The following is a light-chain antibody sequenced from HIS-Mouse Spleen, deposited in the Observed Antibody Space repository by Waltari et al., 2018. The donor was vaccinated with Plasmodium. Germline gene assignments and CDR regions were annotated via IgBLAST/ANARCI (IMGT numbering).Light chain of an antibody. J-gene: IGKJ4*01. CDR3: QQYYSTPLT. V-gene: IGKV4-1*01. Sequence: DIVMTQSPDSLAVSLVERATINCKSSLSVFYSSNTKNYLSWYQQKPGQPPKLLIYWASTRESGVPDRFSGSGSGTDFTLTISSLQAEDVAVYYCQQYYSTPLTFGGGTKVEIK. CDR2: WAS. CDR1: LSVFYSSNTKNY.